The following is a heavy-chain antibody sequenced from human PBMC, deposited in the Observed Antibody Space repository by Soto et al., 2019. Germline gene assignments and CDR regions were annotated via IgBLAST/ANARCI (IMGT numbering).Heavy chain of an antibody. J-gene: IGHJ5*02. Sequence: SETLSLTCAVSGGSINSDGYSWSWIRQPPGKGLEWIGYIYHSGSTYYKPSLKSRVTISVDRSKNQFSLNLYSVTAADTAVYYCASQQRSSGSQFDPWGQGTLVTVSS. CDR2: IYHSGST. V-gene: IGHV4-30-2*01. D-gene: IGHD6-19*01. CDR1: GGSINSDGYS. CDR3: ASQQRSSGSQFDP.